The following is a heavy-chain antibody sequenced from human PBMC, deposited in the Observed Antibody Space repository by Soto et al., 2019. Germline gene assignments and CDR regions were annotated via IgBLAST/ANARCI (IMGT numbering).Heavy chain of an antibody. CDR3: ARAGVVVAASKFDP. V-gene: IGHV1-69*02. D-gene: IGHD2-15*01. CDR1: GGTFSSYT. CDR2: IIPILGIA. J-gene: IGHJ5*02. Sequence: ASVKVSCKASGGTFSSYTISWVRQAPGQGLEWMGRIIPILGIANYAQKFQGRVTITADKSTSTAYMELSSLRSEDTAVYYCARAGVVVAASKFDPWGQGTLVTVSS.